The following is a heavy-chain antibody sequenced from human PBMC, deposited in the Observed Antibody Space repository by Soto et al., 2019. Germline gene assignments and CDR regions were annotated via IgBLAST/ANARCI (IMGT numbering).Heavy chain of an antibody. D-gene: IGHD3-9*01. Sequence: SETLSLTCTVSGGSISSYYWSWIRQPPGKGLEWIGYIYYSGSTNYNPSLKSRVTISVDTSKNQFSLKLSSVTAADTAVYYCARLGTGSGPYYYYGMDVWGQGTTVTVSS. J-gene: IGHJ6*02. CDR2: IYYSGST. CDR1: GGSISSYY. CDR3: ARLGTGSGPYYYYGMDV. V-gene: IGHV4-59*08.